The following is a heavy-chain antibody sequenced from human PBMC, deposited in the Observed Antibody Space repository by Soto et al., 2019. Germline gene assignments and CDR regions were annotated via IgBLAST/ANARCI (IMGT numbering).Heavy chain of an antibody. CDR3: ARDPSLLLGYGMDV. J-gene: IGHJ6*02. D-gene: IGHD2-15*01. V-gene: IGHV4-30-2*05. CDR1: GGSISSGGYS. Sequence: PSETLSLSCAVSGGSISSGGYSWSWIRQPPGKGLEWIGYIYHSGSTYYNPSLKSRVTISVDTSKNQFSLKLSSVTAADTAVYYCARDPSLLLGYGMDVWGQGTTVTVSS. CDR2: IYHSGST.